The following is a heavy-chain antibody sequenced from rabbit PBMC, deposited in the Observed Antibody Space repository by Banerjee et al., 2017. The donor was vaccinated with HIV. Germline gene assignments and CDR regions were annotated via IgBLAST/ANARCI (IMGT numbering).Heavy chain of an antibody. CDR3: ARTHGYAGLDL. CDR2: IYTGRSGST. Sequence: QSVEESGGDLVKPGASLTLTCTASGFSFSSSYWICWVRQAPGKGLEWIACIYTGRSGSTYYASWAKGRFTISKTSSTTVTLQMTSLTAADTATYFCARTHGYAGLDLWGQGTLVTVS. D-gene: IGHD6-1*01. CDR1: GFSFSSSYW. V-gene: IGHV1S40*01. J-gene: IGHJ3*01.